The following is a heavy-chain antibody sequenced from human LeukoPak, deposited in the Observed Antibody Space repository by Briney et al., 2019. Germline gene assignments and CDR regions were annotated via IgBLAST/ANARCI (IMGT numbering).Heavy chain of an antibody. CDR1: GYSISSGYY. Sequence: SETLSLTCAVSGYSISSGYYWGWIRQPPGKGLEWIGSIYHSGSTYHNPSLKSRVTISVDTSKNQFSLKLSSVTAADTAVYYCARGIAEYSYGYVPLYYFDYWGQGTLVTVSS. J-gene: IGHJ4*02. V-gene: IGHV4-38-2*01. D-gene: IGHD5-18*01. CDR3: ARGIAEYSYGYVPLYYFDY. CDR2: IYHSGST.